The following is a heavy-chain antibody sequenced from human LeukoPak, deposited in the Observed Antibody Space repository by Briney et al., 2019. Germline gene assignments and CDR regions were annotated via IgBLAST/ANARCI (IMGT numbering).Heavy chain of an antibody. CDR3: AKGSAAGVTD. V-gene: IGHV3-9*01. Sequence: GRSLRLSCVVSGFIFDDYDMHWVRQAPGKDLEWVSGISWGGGALAYADSGKGRVTISRANDKNSLYLQMNSLRAEDTALYYCAKGSAAGVTDWGRGTLVIVSS. CDR2: ISWGGGAL. D-gene: IGHD2-21*02. J-gene: IGHJ4*02. CDR1: GFIFDDYD.